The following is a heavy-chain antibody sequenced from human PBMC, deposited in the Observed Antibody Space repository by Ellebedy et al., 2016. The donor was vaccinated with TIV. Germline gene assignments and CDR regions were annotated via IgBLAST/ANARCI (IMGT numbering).Heavy chain of an antibody. CDR1: GFTFSSYA. CDR2: ISGSGGST. Sequence: PGGSLRLSCAASGFTFSSYAMSWVRQAPGKGLEWVSAISGSGGSTYYAVSVKGRFTISSDNSKNTLYLQMNSLRAEDTAVYYCAKVYCSSTSCYLDYYYGMDVWGQGTTVTVSS. V-gene: IGHV3-23*01. CDR3: AKVYCSSTSCYLDYYYGMDV. D-gene: IGHD2-2*01. J-gene: IGHJ6*02.